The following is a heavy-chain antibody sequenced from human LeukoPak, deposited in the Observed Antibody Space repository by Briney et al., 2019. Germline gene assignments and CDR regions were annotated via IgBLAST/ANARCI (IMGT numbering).Heavy chain of an antibody. Sequence: PGRSLRLSCAASGFTFDDYAMYWVRQAPGKGLEWVSGISWNSGKIAYADSVEGRFTISRDNAKNSLYLQMNSLRAEDMALYYCAKGSLAAAMGYFDYWGQGTLVTVSS. D-gene: IGHD6-13*01. J-gene: IGHJ4*02. V-gene: IGHV3-9*03. CDR1: GFTFDDYA. CDR2: ISWNSGKI. CDR3: AKGSLAAAMGYFDY.